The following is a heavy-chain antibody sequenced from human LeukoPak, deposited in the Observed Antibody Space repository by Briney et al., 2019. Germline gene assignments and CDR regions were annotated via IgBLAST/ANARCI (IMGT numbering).Heavy chain of an antibody. CDR3: ARDSWGIVVVPAALDY. D-gene: IGHD2-2*01. Sequence: GGSLRLSCAASGLTFSSYSMMGVRQAPGKGLEWVSSISSSSSYIYYADSVKGRFTIYRDNAKTSLYLQTISLRAEGTAVYACARDSWGIVVVPAALDYWGQGTLVTVSS. J-gene: IGHJ4*02. V-gene: IGHV3-21*01. CDR2: ISSSSSYI. CDR1: GLTFSSYS.